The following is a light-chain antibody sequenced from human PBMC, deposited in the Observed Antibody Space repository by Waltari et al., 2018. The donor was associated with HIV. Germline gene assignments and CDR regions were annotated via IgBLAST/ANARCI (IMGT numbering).Light chain of an antibody. Sequence: QAVVTQEPSLTVSPGDTVTLTCGSSTGAVTSGHYPYWFQQKPDQAPTTVIYDTKNKPSWTPARFSGSLVGDKAALTLSGAQPEDEADYYCLLSYSGGPWVFGGGTKLTVL. CDR3: LLSYSGGPWV. CDR1: TGAVTSGHY. CDR2: DTK. V-gene: IGLV7-46*01. J-gene: IGLJ3*02.